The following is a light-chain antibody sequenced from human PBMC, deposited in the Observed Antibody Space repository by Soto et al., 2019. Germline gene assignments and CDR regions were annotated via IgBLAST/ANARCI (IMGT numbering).Light chain of an antibody. J-gene: IGKJ2*01. CDR1: QSVLYSSNNKNY. V-gene: IGKV4-1*01. Sequence: DIVMTQSPDSLAVSLGERATINCKSSQSVLYSSNNKNYLGWYQQKPGQTPKLLIYRASTRDSGVPDRFSGRGSGTDFTLTISSLQAEDVAVYYCQQYYSPPYTFGQGTRLEIK. CDR2: RAS. CDR3: QQYYSPPYT.